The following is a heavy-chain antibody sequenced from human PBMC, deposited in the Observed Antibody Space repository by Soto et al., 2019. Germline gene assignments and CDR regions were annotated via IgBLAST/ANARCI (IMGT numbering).Heavy chain of an antibody. J-gene: IGHJ6*02. CDR2: ISSNGGST. CDR1: GFTFSSYA. Sequence: PGGSLRLSCAASGFTFSSYAMHWVRQAPGKGLEYVSAISSNGGSTYYANSVKGRFTISRDNSKNTLYLQMNSLRAEDTAVYYCAKDQGTTVIIGYGMDVWXQGTTVTVSS. CDR3: AKDQGTTVIIGYGMDV. V-gene: IGHV3-64*01. D-gene: IGHD4-17*01.